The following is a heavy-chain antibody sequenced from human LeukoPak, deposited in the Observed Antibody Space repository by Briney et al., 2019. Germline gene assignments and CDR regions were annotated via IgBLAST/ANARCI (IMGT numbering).Heavy chain of an antibody. CDR3: ARGPSSGWYTETYYFDY. V-gene: IGHV3-21*01. Sequence: PGGSLRLSCAASGFTFSSYSMNWVRQAPGKGLEWGSSISSSSSYIYYADSVKGRFTISRDNAKNSLYLQMNSLRAEDTAVYYCARGPSSGWYTETYYFDYWGQGTLVTVSS. CDR1: GFTFSSYS. CDR2: ISSSSSYI. D-gene: IGHD6-19*01. J-gene: IGHJ4*02.